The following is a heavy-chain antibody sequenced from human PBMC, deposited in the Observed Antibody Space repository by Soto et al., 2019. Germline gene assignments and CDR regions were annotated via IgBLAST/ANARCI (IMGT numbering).Heavy chain of an antibody. J-gene: IGHJ6*03. CDR1: GFTFSSYA. CDR3: AREYDFWSGDYYYYMDV. CDR2: ISGSGGST. Sequence: GGSLRLSCAASGFTFSSYAMSWVRQAPGKGLEWVSAISGSGGSTYYADSVKGRFTISRDNSKNTLYLQMNSLRAEDTAVYYCAREYDFWSGDYYYYMDVWGKGTTVTVSS. D-gene: IGHD3-3*01. V-gene: IGHV3-23*01.